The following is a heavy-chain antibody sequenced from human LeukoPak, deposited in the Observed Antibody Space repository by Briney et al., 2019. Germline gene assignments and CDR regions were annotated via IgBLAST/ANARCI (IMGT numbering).Heavy chain of an antibody. CDR1: GFTFDDYT. CDR2: ISWDGGST. V-gene: IGHV3-43*01. Sequence: PGGSLRLSCAASGFTFDDYTMHWVRQAPGKGLEWVSLISWDGGSTYYADSVKGRFTISRDNSKNSLYLQMNSLRTEDTALYYCAKVDDSSGIFDYWGQGTLVTVSS. J-gene: IGHJ4*02. D-gene: IGHD3-22*01. CDR3: AKVDDSSGIFDY.